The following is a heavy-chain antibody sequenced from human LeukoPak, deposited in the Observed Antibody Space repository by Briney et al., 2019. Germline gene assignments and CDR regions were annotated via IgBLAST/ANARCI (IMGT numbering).Heavy chain of an antibody. CDR2: INPNSGGT. V-gene: IGHV1-2*02. D-gene: IGHD1-20*01. CDR1: GYTFTGYY. Sequence: ASVKVSCKASGYTFTGYYMHWVRQAPGQGLEWMGWINPNSGGTNYAQKFQGRVTMTRDTSISTAYMELSRLRSDDTAAYYCARVYNWNVHTSPKPYYFDYWGQGTLVTVSS. J-gene: IGHJ4*02. CDR3: ARVYNWNVHTSPKPYYFDY.